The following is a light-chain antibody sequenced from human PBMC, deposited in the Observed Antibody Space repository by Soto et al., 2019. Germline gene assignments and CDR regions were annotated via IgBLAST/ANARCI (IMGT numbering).Light chain of an antibody. CDR3: QHGNPSPPTVT. CDR2: GAS. CDR1: QSVSSSH. J-gene: IGKJ4*01. Sequence: VLTQSPGTLSLSPGERATLSCRASQSVSSSHVAWYQQKLGQAPRLLIYGASSRATGIPDRFSGSRSGTGFTLTITRREPEDFAVYYWQHGNPSPPTVTFGGGTKVEIK. V-gene: IGKV3-20*01.